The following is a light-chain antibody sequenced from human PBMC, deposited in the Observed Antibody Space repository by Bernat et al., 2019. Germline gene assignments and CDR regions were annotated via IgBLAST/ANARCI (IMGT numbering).Light chain of an antibody. V-gene: IGKV1-5*03. CDR3: QQYNSYALT. Sequence: DIQMTQSPSTLSASVGDRVTITCRASQSISTLLAWYQQKPGQAPKLLIYKASSLESGVTSRFSGSGSGTEFTLTISSLQPDDFGTYYCQQYNSYALTFGGGTKVEIK. J-gene: IGKJ4*01. CDR1: QSISTL. CDR2: KAS.